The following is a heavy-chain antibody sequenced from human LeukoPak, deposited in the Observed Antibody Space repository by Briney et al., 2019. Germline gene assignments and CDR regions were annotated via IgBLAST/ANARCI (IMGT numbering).Heavy chain of an antibody. J-gene: IGHJ4*02. D-gene: IGHD3-10*01. Sequence: SGGSLRLSCAASGFTVSGNYMIWVRQTPGKRLKWVSLIYSGRNTYYTDSVKGRFTISTDNSENTLYLQMNSLRTEDTAVYYCARVADYYVSGHFDYWGQGTLVTVSS. CDR3: ARVADYYVSGHFDY. CDR2: IYSGRNT. CDR1: GFTVSGNY. V-gene: IGHV3-53*01.